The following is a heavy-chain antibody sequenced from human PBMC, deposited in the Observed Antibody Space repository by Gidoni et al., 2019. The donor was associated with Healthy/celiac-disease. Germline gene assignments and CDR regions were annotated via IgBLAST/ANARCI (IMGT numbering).Heavy chain of an antibody. D-gene: IGHD6-6*01. J-gene: IGHJ4*02. CDR3: ARADRVYLDY. V-gene: IGHV3-11*01. CDR2: ISSSGSTI. Sequence: WIRQAPGKGLEWVSYISSSGSTIYYADSVKGRFTISRDNAKNSLYLQMNSLRAEDTAVYYCARADRVYLDYWGQGTLVTVSS.